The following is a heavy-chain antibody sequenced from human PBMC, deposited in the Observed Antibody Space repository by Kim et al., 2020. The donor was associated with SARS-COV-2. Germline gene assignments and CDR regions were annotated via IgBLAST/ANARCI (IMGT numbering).Heavy chain of an antibody. V-gene: IGHV4-59*01. J-gene: IGHJ6*02. D-gene: IGHD6-13*01. Sequence: SLKSRVTISVDTSKNQFSLKRSSVTAADTAVYYCAREGSSWSPPDYGMDVWGQGTTVTVSS. CDR3: AREGSSWSPPDYGMDV.